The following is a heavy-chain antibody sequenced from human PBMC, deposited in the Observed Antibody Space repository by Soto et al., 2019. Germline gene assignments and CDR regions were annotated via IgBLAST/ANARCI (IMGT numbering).Heavy chain of an antibody. CDR3: ARVTLRVVPAANSNWFDP. D-gene: IGHD2-2*01. Sequence: GGSLRLSCAASGFTFSSYWMSWVRQAPGKGLEWVANIKEDGSEKYYVDSVKGRFTISRDNAKNTLYLQMNSLRAEDTAVYYCARVTLRVVPAANSNWFDPWGQGTLVTVSS. J-gene: IGHJ5*02. CDR1: GFTFSSYW. V-gene: IGHV3-7*01. CDR2: IKEDGSEK.